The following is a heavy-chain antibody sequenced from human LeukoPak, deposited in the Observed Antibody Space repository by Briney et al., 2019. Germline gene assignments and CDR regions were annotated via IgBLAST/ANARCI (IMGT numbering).Heavy chain of an antibody. CDR3: ARRIGGSPPYYFDY. J-gene: IGHJ4*02. CDR1: GFTFSSYW. D-gene: IGHD3-16*01. Sequence: GGSLRLSCAASGFTFSSYWMHWVRQAPGKGLVWVSRINSDGSTTNYADSVKGRFTISRDNAKNTLYLQMNSLRAEDTAVYYFARRIGGSPPYYFDYGGQGTLVTVSS. V-gene: IGHV3-74*01. CDR2: INSDGSTT.